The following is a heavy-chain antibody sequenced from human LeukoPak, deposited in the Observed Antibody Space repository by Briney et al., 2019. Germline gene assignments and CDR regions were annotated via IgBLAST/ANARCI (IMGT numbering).Heavy chain of an antibody. CDR3: AKDGAELGAPRSYALDI. CDR1: GFTFHGYA. CDR2: ISWNSVYI. D-gene: IGHD3-16*01. V-gene: IGHV3-9*01. Sequence: QPGGSLRLSCAASGFTFHGYAMHWVRQAPGKGLEWVSGISWNSVYIGYGDSVRGRVTITRDNAKNFLYLQMDSLRDEDTALYYCAKDGAELGAPRSYALDIWGQGTMVTVSS. J-gene: IGHJ3*02.